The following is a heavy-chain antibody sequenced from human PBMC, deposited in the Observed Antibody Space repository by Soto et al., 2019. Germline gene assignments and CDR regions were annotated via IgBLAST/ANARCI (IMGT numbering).Heavy chain of an antibody. CDR2: ISYDGSNK. CDR1: GFTFSSYA. CDR3: ARTQENCISTSCYLLDAFDI. D-gene: IGHD2-2*01. J-gene: IGHJ3*02. Sequence: PGGSLRLSCAASGFTFSSYAMHWVRQAPGKGLEWVAVISYDGSNKYYADSVKGRFTISRDNSKNTLYLQMNSLRAEDTAVYYCARTQENCISTSCYLLDAFDIWGQGTMVTVSS. V-gene: IGHV3-30-3*01.